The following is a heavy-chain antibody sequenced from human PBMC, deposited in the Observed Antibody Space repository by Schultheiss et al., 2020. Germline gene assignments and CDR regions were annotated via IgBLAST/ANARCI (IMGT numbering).Heavy chain of an antibody. CDR3: SGDGYNFDY. J-gene: IGHJ4*02. D-gene: IGHD5-24*01. Sequence: SETLSLTCTVSGGSISSGSYYWSWIRQPAGKGLEWIGRIYTSGSTYYNPSLKSRVTISVDTSKNQFSLKLSSVTAADTAVYYCSGDGYNFDYWGQGTLVTVYS. CDR2: IYTSGST. CDR1: GGSISSGSYY. V-gene: IGHV4-61*02.